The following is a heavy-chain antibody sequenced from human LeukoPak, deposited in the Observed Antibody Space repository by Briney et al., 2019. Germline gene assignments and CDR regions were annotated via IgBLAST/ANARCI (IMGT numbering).Heavy chain of an antibody. CDR2: IYSDGST. CDR1: GFIVSGDF. V-gene: IGHV3-53*01. Sequence: GGSLRRSCAASGFIVSGDFMSWVRQAPGKGLEWVSVIYSDGSTYYADSVKGRFTISRDNSKNTLDLQMTGLRAEDAAVYYCARERGRGRDSPWFDYWGQGTLVTVSS. CDR3: ARERGRGRDSPWFDY. J-gene: IGHJ4*02. D-gene: IGHD1-26*01.